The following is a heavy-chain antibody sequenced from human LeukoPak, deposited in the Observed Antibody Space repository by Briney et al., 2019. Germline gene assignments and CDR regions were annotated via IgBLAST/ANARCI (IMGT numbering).Heavy chain of an antibody. Sequence: GGSLRLSCAASGFTFSSYGMHWVRQAPGKGLEWVAGIWYDGSNKYYADSVKGRFTISRDNSKNTLYLQMNSLRAEDTAVYYCAKEYGDYNNWYFDLWGRGTLVTVSS. D-gene: IGHD4-17*01. CDR3: AKEYGDYNNWYFDL. CDR1: GFTFSSYG. CDR2: IWYDGSNK. V-gene: IGHV3-33*06. J-gene: IGHJ2*01.